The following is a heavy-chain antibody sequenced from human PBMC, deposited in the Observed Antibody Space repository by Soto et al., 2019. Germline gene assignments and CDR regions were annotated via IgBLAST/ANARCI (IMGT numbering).Heavy chain of an antibody. Sequence: EVQLVQSGAEVKKPGESLKISCKGSGYSFTSYWIGWVRQMPGKGLEWMGIIYPGDSDTRYSPSFQGQVTISADKSISTVYLQWSSLKASETAMYYCARQGHLAASAYGMDVWGRGTTVTVSS. D-gene: IGHD3-3*02. CDR3: ARQGHLAASAYGMDV. CDR2: IYPGDSDT. V-gene: IGHV5-51*01. J-gene: IGHJ6*02. CDR1: GYSFTSYW.